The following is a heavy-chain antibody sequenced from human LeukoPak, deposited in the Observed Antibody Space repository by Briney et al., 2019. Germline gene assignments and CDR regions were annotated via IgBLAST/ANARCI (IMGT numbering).Heavy chain of an antibody. CDR2: IKRDGTYT. CDR1: GFTFSNYC. V-gene: IGHV3-74*01. J-gene: IGHJ6*03. CDR3: ARDGDCFDRMDV. D-gene: IGHD2-21*02. Sequence: PGESLKISCAASGFTFSNYCFHWVRQAPGQGLVWVARIKRDGTYTNYADSVKGRFTISRDDAKNTLYLQMNSLRVDDTGMYFCARDGDCFDRMDVWGKGTTVTVSS.